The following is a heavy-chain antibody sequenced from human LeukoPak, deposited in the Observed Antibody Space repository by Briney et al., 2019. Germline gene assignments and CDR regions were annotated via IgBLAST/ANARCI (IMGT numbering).Heavy chain of an antibody. CDR2: IYRSGST. Sequence: SDTLSLTCTVSSYSINSGYYWGWIRQPPGKGLEWIGNIYRSGSTYYNPSLKSRVTISADTSKNQFSLQLTSVTAADTAVYYCASLGSNDYWGQGTLVTVSS. CDR3: ASLGSNDY. J-gene: IGHJ4*02. D-gene: IGHD2-15*01. V-gene: IGHV4-38-2*02. CDR1: SYSINSGYY.